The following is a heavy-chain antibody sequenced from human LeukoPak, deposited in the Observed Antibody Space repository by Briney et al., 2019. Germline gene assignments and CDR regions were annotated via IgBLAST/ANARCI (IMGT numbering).Heavy chain of an antibody. V-gene: IGHV4-34*01. CDR2: INHSGST. CDR1: GGSFSGYY. CDR3: ARDDTAMIHY. Sequence: SETLSLTCAVYGGSFSGYYWSWIRQPPGKGLEWIGEINHSGSTNYNPSLKSRVTISVDTSKNQFSLKLSSVTAADTAVYYCARDDTAMIHYWGQGTLVTVSS. D-gene: IGHD5-18*01. J-gene: IGHJ4*02.